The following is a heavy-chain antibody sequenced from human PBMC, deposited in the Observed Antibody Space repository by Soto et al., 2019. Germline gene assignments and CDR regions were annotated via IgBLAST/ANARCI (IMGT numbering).Heavy chain of an antibody. CDR1: GGTFSSYA. D-gene: IGHD3-22*01. J-gene: IGHJ4*02. CDR3: ARDRGAYYYDSSGYTHQYYFDY. V-gene: IGHV1-69*13. Sequence: SVKVSCKASGGTFSSYAISWVRQAPGQGLEWMVGIIPIFGTANYAQKFQGRVTITADESTSTAYMELSSLRSEDTAVYYCARDRGAYYYDSSGYTHQYYFDYWGQGTLVTVSS. CDR2: IIPIFGTA.